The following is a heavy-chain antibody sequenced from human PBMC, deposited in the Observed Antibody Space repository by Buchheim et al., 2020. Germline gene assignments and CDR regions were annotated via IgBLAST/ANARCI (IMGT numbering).Heavy chain of an antibody. CDR2: INEGGSDK. J-gene: IGHJ4*02. CDR3: AKFTYYDPWD. CDR1: GFTFSNYW. Sequence: EVQLVESGGGLVQPGGSLRLSCAASGFTFSNYWMSWVRQAPGKGLEWVASINEGGSDKFYLDSVKGRFTISRDNANKLLYLQMNSLRVEDTAVYYCAKFTYYDPWDWGQGTL. V-gene: IGHV3-7*01. D-gene: IGHD3-3*01.